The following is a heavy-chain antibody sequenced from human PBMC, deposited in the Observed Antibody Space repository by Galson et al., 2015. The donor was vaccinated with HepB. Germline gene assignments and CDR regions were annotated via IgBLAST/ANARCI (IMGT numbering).Heavy chain of an antibody. V-gene: IGHV3-30-3*01. CDR2: ISYDGNDK. CDR1: GFTFSNYA. J-gene: IGHJ4*02. CDR3: ARIRDYYFDY. D-gene: IGHD3-10*01. Sequence: SLRLSCAASGFTFSNYAMHWVRQAPGKGLEWVAVISYDGNDKYYAEFVKGRFTISRDNSKNTLYLQMNSLRTEDTAVYYCARIRDYYFDYWGQGTLVTVSS.